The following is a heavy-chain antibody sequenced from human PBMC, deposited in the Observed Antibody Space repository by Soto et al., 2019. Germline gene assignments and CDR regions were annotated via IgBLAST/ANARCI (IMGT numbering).Heavy chain of an antibody. Sequence: QVQLVESGGVVVQPGRSLRLSCAASGFTFSSYGMHWVRQAPGKGLEWVAVIWDDGSNKYYADSVKGRFTFSRDNSKNTLFLQMTCPAAQDTASDYCTTDFVLYHVWSCYYPSDSYSSCMDGWSQGTTVTVSS. CDR2: IWDDGSNK. V-gene: IGHV3-33*01. CDR3: TTDFVLYHVWSCYYPSDSYSSCMDG. CDR1: GFTFSSYG. D-gene: IGHD3-3*01. J-gene: IGHJ6*02.